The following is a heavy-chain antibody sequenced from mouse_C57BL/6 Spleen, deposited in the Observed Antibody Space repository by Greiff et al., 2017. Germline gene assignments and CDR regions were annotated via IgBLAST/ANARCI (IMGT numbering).Heavy chain of an antibody. CDR3: ARSKITTGGDY. CDR2: IYPGDGDT. CDR1: GYAFSSYW. J-gene: IGHJ2*01. D-gene: IGHD1-1*01. V-gene: IGHV1-80*01. Sequence: QVQLKESGAELVKPGASVKISCKASGYAFSSYWMNWVKQRPGKGLEWIGQIYPGDGDTNYNGKFKGKATLTADKSSSTAYMQLSSLTSEDSAVYFCARSKITTGGDYWGQGTTLTVSS.